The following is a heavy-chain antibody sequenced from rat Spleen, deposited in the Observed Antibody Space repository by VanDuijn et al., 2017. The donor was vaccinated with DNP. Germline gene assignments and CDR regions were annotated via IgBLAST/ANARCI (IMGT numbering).Heavy chain of an antibody. J-gene: IGHJ2*01. CDR2: ISTSGSRT. D-gene: IGHD1-12*03. CDR3: ARQNGYYPC. Sequence: EVQLVESGGGLVQPGRSLKLSCAASGFTFSNYYMAWVRQAPKKGLEWVATISTSGSRTYYPDSVKGRFTISRDNAKSSLYLQMNSLKSEDTATYYCARQNGYYPCWGQGVMVTVSS. CDR1: GFTFSNYY. V-gene: IGHV5-25*01.